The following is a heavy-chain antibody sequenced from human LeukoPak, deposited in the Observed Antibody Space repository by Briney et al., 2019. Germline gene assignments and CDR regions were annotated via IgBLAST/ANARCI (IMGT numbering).Heavy chain of an antibody. D-gene: IGHD4-23*01. CDR3: ARGYNGGNSE. J-gene: IGHJ4*02. CDR2: IYYSGST. CDR1: GGSVSSGDYY. Sequence: KSSETLSLTCTVSGGSVSSGDYYWSWIRQPPGKGLEWIGYIYYSGSTYCNPSLKSRVTISVDTSKNQFSLKLSSVTAADTAVYYCARGYNGGNSEWGQGTLVTVSS. V-gene: IGHV4-30-4*01.